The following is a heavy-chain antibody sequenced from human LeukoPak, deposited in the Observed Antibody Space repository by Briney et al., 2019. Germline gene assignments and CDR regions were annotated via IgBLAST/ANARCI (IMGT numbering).Heavy chain of an antibody. J-gene: IGHJ3*02. CDR2: INPNSGGT. CDR1: GYTFTGFY. V-gene: IGHV1-2*02. CDR3: ARPPYYDSSGYPDDAFDI. Sequence: ASVKVSCKAFGYTFTGFYMHWVRQAPGQGLEWMGWINPNSGGTNYAQRFQGRVTMTRDTSISTAYMELSRLRSDDTAVYYCARPPYYDSSGYPDDAFDIWGQGTMVTVFS. D-gene: IGHD3-22*01.